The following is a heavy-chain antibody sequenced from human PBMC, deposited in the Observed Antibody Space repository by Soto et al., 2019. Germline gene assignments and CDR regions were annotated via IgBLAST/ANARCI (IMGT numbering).Heavy chain of an antibody. Sequence: PGGSLRLSCAGSGFTFSNYAMSWVRQAPGKGLEWVSAISGSGDSTYYANSVKGRFTFFRDNSKQSLYLQMNGLGAEETAVYCWAKGALQEWLLGFHYWGQGILVTVSS. D-gene: IGHD3-3*01. CDR3: AKGALQEWLLGFHY. V-gene: IGHV3-23*01. CDR2: ISGSGDST. J-gene: IGHJ4*02. CDR1: GFTFSNYA.